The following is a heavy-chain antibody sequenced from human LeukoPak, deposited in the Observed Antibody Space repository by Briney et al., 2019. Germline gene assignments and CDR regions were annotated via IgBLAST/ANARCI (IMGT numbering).Heavy chain of an antibody. CDR3: ARDSTVGEDHYYYMDV. CDR1: GFTFSSYW. J-gene: IGHJ6*03. D-gene: IGHD3-10*01. V-gene: IGHV3-21*01. Sequence: TGGSLRLSCVASGFTFSSYWMTWVRQAPGKGLEWVSSISSSSSYIYYADSVKGRFTISRDNAKNSLYLQMNSLRAEDTAVYYCARDSTVGEDHYYYMDVWGKGTTVTISS. CDR2: ISSSSSYI.